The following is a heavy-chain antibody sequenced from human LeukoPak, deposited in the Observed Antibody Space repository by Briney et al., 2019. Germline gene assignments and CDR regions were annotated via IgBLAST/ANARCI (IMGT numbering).Heavy chain of an antibody. V-gene: IGHV3-30*02. D-gene: IGHD3-22*01. CDR1: GFTFSSYG. CDR3: AKDWKVDFGYDSSGYYRFFDY. J-gene: IGHJ4*02. CDR2: IRYDGSNK. Sequence: GGSLRLSCAASGFTFSSYGMHWVRQAPGKGLEWVAFIRYDGSNKYYADSVKGRFTISRDNSKNTMYLQMNSLRAEDTAVYYCAKDWKVDFGYDSSGYYRFFDYWGQGTLVTVSS.